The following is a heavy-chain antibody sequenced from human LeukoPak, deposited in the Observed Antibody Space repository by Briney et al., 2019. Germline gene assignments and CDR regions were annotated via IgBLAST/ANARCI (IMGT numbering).Heavy chain of an antibody. CDR2: ISYDGSNK. D-gene: IGHD5-18*01. J-gene: IGHJ4*02. V-gene: IGHV3-30*04. CDR3: ARDQDTAMVLPRFDY. CDR1: GFTFSSYA. Sequence: GGSLRLSCAASGFTFSSYAMHWVRQAPGKGLEWVAVISYDGSNKYYADSVKGRFTISRDNSKNTLYLQMNSLRAEDTAVYYCARDQDTAMVLPRFDYWGQGTLVTVSS.